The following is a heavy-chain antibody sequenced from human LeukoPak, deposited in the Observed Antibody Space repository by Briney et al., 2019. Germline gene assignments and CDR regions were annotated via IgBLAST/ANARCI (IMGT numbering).Heavy chain of an antibody. J-gene: IGHJ4*02. CDR1: GFTFSSYS. CDR3: ARDQDYGFTY. CDR2: ITGSGTDI. V-gene: IGHV3-48*01. D-gene: IGHD4-17*01. Sequence: GGSPRLSCAASGFTFSSYSMNWVRQAPGKGPEWISWITGSGTDIIYADSVKGRFTISRDNAKNSLYLQMNSLRAEGTAMYYCARDQDYGFTYWGQGTLVTVSS.